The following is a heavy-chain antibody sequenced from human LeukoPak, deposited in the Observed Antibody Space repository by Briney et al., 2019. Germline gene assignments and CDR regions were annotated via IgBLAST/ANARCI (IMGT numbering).Heavy chain of an antibody. CDR3: ARSDQGPEE. V-gene: IGHV3-7*01. CDR1: GFTFSNYW. CDR2: VNTDGSEK. Sequence: GGTLRLSCATTGFTFSNYWMNWVREAPGKGLEWVAIVNTDGSEKQCVDSVRGRFIVSRDNAKNSLYLQITSLRGDDTALYYCARSDQGPEEWGQGTLVTVSS. D-gene: IGHD2-2*01. J-gene: IGHJ4*02.